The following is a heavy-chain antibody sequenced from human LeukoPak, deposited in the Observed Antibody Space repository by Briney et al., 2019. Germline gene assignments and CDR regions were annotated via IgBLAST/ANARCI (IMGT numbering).Heavy chain of an antibody. CDR2: MNPNSGNT. J-gene: IGHJ4*02. CDR3: AGAYSSGWGGYYFDY. Sequence: ASVKVSCKASGYTFTSYDINWVRQATGQGLEWMGWMNPNSGNTGYAQKFQGRVTMTRNTSISTAHMELSSLRSEDTAVYYCAGAYSSGWGGYYFDYWGQGTLVTVSS. D-gene: IGHD6-19*01. CDR1: GYTFTSYD. V-gene: IGHV1-8*01.